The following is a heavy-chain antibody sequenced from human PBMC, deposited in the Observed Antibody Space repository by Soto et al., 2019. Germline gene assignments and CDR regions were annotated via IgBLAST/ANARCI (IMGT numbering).Heavy chain of an antibody. V-gene: IGHV3-30*18. D-gene: IGHD3-16*01. J-gene: IGHJ4*02. CDR1: GFSFSNNG. Sequence: GGSLRLSCAASGFSFSNNGMHWVRQAPGKGLEWVAIISYDGSNKYYADSVKGRFTISRDNSKNTLYLQMNGLRVEDTAVYYCAKDRVESGLGEIDYWGQGTLVTVSS. CDR2: ISYDGSNK. CDR3: AKDRVESGLGEIDY.